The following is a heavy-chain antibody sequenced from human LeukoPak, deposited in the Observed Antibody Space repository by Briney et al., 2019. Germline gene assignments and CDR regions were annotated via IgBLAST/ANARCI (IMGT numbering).Heavy chain of an antibody. Sequence: KPSETLSLTCTVSGGSISSYYWSWIRQPPGKGLEWIGYIYYSGSTNYNPSLKSRVTISVDTSKNQFPLKLSSVTAADTAVYYCARDHSGMWRQLGDDAFDIWGQGTMVTVSS. V-gene: IGHV4-59*01. CDR2: IYYSGST. CDR3: ARDHSGMWRQLGDDAFDI. J-gene: IGHJ3*02. CDR1: GGSISSYY. D-gene: IGHD6-6*01.